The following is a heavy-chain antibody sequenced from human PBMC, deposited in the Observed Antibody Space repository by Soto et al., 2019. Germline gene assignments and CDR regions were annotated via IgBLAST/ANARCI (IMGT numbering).Heavy chain of an antibody. J-gene: IGHJ4*02. Sequence: PGGSLRLSCAASGFVLTTYDMSWVRQAPGKGLEWLSYISGATGATYYADSARGRFTISRDNAKNSLYLQMNNLRADDTAVYYCAKQFSSSTWYPFDHWGRGTLVTVSS. D-gene: IGHD6-13*01. CDR1: GFVLTTYD. V-gene: IGHV3-48*01. CDR2: ISGATGAT. CDR3: AKQFSSSTWYPFDH.